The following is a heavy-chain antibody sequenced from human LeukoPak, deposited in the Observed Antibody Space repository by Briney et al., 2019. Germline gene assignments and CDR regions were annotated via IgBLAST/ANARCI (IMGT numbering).Heavy chain of an antibody. CDR2: ISDRGGGT. CDR1: GFTFSSYA. D-gene: IGHD5-24*01. V-gene: IGHV3-23*01. J-gene: IGHJ4*02. CDR3: ARGGDGYNYAPGDY. Sequence: GGSLRLSCAASGFTFSSYAMSWVRQAPGEGLEWVSGISDRGGGTYYADSVKGRFTISRDNSKNTLYLQMNSLRAEDTAVYYCARGGDGYNYAPGDYWGQGTLVTVSS.